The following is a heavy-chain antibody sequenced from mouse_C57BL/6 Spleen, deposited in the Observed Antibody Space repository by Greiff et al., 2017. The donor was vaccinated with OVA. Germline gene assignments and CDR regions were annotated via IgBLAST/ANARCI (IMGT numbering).Heavy chain of an antibody. CDR2: INPSTGGT. CDR1: GYSFTGYY. V-gene: IGHV1-42*01. D-gene: IGHD4-1*02. J-gene: IGHJ4*01. CDR3: ARRGQLGAMDY. Sequence: EVQLQQSGPELVKPGASVKISCKASGYSFTGYYMNWVKQSPEKSLEWIGEINPSTGGTTYNQKFKAKATLTVDKSSSTAYMQLKSLTSEDSAVYYCARRGQLGAMDYWGQGTSVTVSS.